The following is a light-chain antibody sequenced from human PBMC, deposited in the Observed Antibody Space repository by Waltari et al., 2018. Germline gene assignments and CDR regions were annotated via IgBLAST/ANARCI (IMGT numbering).Light chain of an antibody. Sequence: ERVMTQSPATLSVSPGETATLSCRASHSVSSNLAWYQQKPGQAPRLLIYGASTRATAIPARFSGSGSGTEFTLTISSLQSEDFAVYYCQQYNNWPWTFGQGTKVDVK. J-gene: IGKJ1*01. CDR1: HSVSSN. CDR2: GAS. CDR3: QQYNNWPWT. V-gene: IGKV3-15*01.